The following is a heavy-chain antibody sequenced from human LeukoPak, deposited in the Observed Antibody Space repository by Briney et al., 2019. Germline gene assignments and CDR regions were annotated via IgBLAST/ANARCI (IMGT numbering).Heavy chain of an antibody. V-gene: IGHV1-69*05. Sequence: SVKVSCKASGGTFSSYAISCVRQAPGQGLEWMGRIIPIFGTANYAQKFQGRVTITTDESTSTAYMELSSLRSEDTAVYYCVTLPRGYYYDSSEGYWGQGTLVTVSS. CDR3: VTLPRGYYYDSSEGY. CDR2: IIPIFGTA. CDR1: GGTFSSYA. J-gene: IGHJ4*02. D-gene: IGHD3-22*01.